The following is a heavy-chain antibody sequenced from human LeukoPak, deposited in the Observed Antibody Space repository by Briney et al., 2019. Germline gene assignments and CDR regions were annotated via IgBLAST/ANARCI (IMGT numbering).Heavy chain of an antibody. D-gene: IGHD3-22*01. V-gene: IGHV3-23*01. Sequence: PGGSLRLSCAASGFTFNNYWMSWVRQAPGKGLEWVSAISGSGGSTYYADSVKGRFTISRDNSKNTLYLQMNSLRAEDTAVYYCAKDMMYYYDSQDAFDIWGQGTMVTVSS. CDR1: GFTFNNYW. CDR3: AKDMMYYYDSQDAFDI. CDR2: ISGSGGST. J-gene: IGHJ3*02.